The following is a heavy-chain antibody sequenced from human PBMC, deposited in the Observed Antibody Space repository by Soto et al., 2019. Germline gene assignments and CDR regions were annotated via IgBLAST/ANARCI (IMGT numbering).Heavy chain of an antibody. J-gene: IGHJ5*02. V-gene: IGHV3-74*01. Sequence: EVQLVESGGGLVQPGGSLRLSCAASELTLTNYWMHWVRQAPGKWLVWVSRINSAGTTLNYADSVKGRFTVSRDNAKNTLYLQMNSLRVEDTAVYYCARGGLWAYWLDPWGQGTLVTVSS. D-gene: IGHD3-10*01. CDR2: INSAGTTL. CDR1: ELTLTNYW. CDR3: ARGGLWAYWLDP.